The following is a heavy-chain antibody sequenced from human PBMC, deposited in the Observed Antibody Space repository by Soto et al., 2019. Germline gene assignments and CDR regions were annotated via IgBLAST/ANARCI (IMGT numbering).Heavy chain of an antibody. CDR3: SGGNTYWYFDL. J-gene: IGHJ2*01. CDR1: GFTFSSYA. CDR2: IKQDGGEK. V-gene: IGHV3-7*01. D-gene: IGHD2-15*01. Sequence: GGSLSLSCAASGFTFSSYAMSWVRQTPGKGLEWVANIKQDGGEKHYVDPVKGRFTISRDSAKNSLFLQMNSLRAEDTAVYYCSGGNTYWYFDLWGRGTLVTVSS.